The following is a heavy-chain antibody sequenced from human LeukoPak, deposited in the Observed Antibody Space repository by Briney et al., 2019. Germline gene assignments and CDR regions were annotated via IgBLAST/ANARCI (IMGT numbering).Heavy chain of an antibody. J-gene: IGHJ4*02. V-gene: IGHV3-21*01. CDR1: GFTFSSYS. CDR2: ISSSSSYI. Sequence: GGSLRLSCAASGFTFSSYSMNWVRQAPVKGLEWVSSISSSSSYIYYADSVKGRFTISRDNAKNSLYLQMNSLRAEDTAVYYCASRDSSGYSIDYWGQGTLVTVSS. D-gene: IGHD3-22*01. CDR3: ASRDSSGYSIDY.